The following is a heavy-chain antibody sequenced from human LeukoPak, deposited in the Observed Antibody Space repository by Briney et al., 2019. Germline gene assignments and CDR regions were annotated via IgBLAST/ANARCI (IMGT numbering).Heavy chain of an antibody. CDR1: GFTFSSYS. J-gene: IGHJ4*02. CDR2: ISSSSSYI. D-gene: IGHD5-18*01. Sequence: GGSLRLSCAASGFTFSSYSINWVRQAPGKGLEWVSSISSSSSYIYYADSVKGRFTISRDNAKNPLYLQMNSLRAEDTAVYYCAREGGYSYGWYFDYWGQGPLVTVSS. V-gene: IGHV3-21*01. CDR3: AREGGYSYGWYFDY.